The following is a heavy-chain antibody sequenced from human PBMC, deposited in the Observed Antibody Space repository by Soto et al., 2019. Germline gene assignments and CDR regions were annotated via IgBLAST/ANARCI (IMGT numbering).Heavy chain of an antibody. CDR2: ISGSGGST. V-gene: IGHV3-23*01. Sequence: EVQLLESGGGLVQPGGSLRLSCAASGFTFSSYAMSWVRQAPGKGLEWVSAISGSGGSTYYADSVKGRFTISRDNSKNTLYLQMNSLRAEDTAVYYCAKDHHYYDILTGYYRRERDYYYYMDVWGKGTTVTVSS. CDR1: GFTFSSYA. D-gene: IGHD3-9*01. J-gene: IGHJ6*03. CDR3: AKDHHYYDILTGYYRRERDYYYYMDV.